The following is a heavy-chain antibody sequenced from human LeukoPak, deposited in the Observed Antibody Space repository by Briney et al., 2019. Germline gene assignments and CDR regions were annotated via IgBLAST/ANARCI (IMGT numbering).Heavy chain of an antibody. CDR3: VIDIVVSGIVYFDY. CDR2: IDIDGSST. CDR1: GSIFSTYS. V-gene: IGHV3-74*01. Sequence: PGGSLRLSCAAFGSIFSTYSINWVRQAPGKGLVWVSGIDIDGSSTTYADSVKGRFSISRDNAKNTLYVQMNSLTAEDTAVYYCVIDIVVSGIVYFDYWGQGTLVTVSS. D-gene: IGHD6-19*01. J-gene: IGHJ4*02.